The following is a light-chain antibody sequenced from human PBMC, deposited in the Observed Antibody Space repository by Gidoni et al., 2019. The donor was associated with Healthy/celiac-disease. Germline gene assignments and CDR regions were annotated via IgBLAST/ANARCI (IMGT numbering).Light chain of an antibody. CDR2: SNR. V-gene: IGLV1-40*01. Sequence: QSVLTQPPSVSGAPGQRVTISCTGTSSNIGAGYDVHWYQQVPGTAPKLLIYSNRNRPSGVPDRFSGSKSGTSASLAIAGLQAEDEADYYCQSYDSSLTGSRVFGGGTKLTVL. CDR3: QSYDSSLTGSRV. J-gene: IGLJ2*01. CDR1: SSNIGAGYD.